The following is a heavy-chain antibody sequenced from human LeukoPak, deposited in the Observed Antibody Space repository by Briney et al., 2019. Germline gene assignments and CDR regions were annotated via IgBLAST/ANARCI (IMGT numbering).Heavy chain of an antibody. CDR2: INPNSGGT. D-gene: IGHD3-10*01. V-gene: IGHV1-2*02. CDR1: GYTFTGYF. CDR3: ARDFWFGELIRRENAFDI. Sequence: ASVKVSCKASGYTFTGYFMHWVRQAPGQGLEWMGWINPNSGGTNYAQKFQGRVTMTSDTSISTAYMELSRLTSDDTAVYYCARDFWFGELIRRENAFDIWGQGTMVTVSS. J-gene: IGHJ3*02.